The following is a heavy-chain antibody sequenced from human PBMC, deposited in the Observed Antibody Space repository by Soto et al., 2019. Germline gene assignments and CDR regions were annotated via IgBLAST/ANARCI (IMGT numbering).Heavy chain of an antibody. Sequence: EVQLLESGGGLVQPGGSLRLSCAASGFTFSSYAMSWVRQAPGKGLAWVSAISGSGGSTYCPDSVQGRFTISRDKSKNTRSLQMNSLRAEDTAVYYCPKPSVPQPRKTVTFDFWGQGPLVTVSS. D-gene: IGHD4-17*01. CDR1: GFTFSSYA. V-gene: IGHV3-23*01. CDR2: ISGSGGST. J-gene: IGHJ5*01. CDR3: PKPSVPQPRKTVTFDF.